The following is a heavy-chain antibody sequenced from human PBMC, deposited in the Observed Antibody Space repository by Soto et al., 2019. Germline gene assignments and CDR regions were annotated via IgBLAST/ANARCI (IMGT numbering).Heavy chain of an antibody. CDR1: GYSFTSYW. V-gene: IGHV5-10-1*01. CDR3: ARHPSWGRQQLDDY. D-gene: IGHD6-13*01. Sequence: EVQLVQSGAEVKKPGESLRISCKGSGYSFTSYWISWVRQMPGKGLEWMGRIDPSDSYTNYSRSFQGHVTISADKSISTTYLQASSLKTSDTAMYYCARHPSWGRQQLDDYWGQGTLVTVSS. CDR2: IDPSDSYT. J-gene: IGHJ4*02.